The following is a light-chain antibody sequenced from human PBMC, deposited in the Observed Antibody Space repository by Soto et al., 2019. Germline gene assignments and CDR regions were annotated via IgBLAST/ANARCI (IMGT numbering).Light chain of an antibody. Sequence: QSVLTQPPSGSGAPGQRVTISCSGSSSNIGAGYDVHWYQQLPGTAPKRLIYGNSNRPLGVPDRFSGSKSGTSASLAITGLQAEDEADYYCQSYDSSLSGYVFGTGTKLTVL. V-gene: IGLV1-40*01. J-gene: IGLJ1*01. CDR3: QSYDSSLSGYV. CDR2: GNS. CDR1: SSNIGAGYD.